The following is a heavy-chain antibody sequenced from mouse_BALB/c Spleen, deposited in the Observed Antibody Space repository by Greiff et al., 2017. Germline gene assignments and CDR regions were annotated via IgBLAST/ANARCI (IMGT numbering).Heavy chain of an antibody. Sequence: EVQLVESGGGLVKPGGSLKLSCAASGFTFSSYTMSWVRQTPEKRLEWVATISSGGSYTYYPDSVKGRFTISRDNAKNTLYLQMSSLKSEDTAMYYCTRESSGYYFDYWGQGTTLTVSS. CDR1: GFTFSSYT. CDR3: TRESSGYYFDY. J-gene: IGHJ2*01. V-gene: IGHV5-6-4*01. CDR2: ISSGGSYT. D-gene: IGHD3-1*01.